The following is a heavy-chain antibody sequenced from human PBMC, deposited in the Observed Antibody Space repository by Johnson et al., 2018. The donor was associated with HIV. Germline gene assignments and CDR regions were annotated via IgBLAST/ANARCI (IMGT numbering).Heavy chain of an antibody. J-gene: IGHJ3*02. D-gene: IGHD3-22*01. CDR2: ISYDGSNK. V-gene: IGHV3-30-3*01. CDR3: ARVVYDSSGYDWVDAFDI. Sequence: QVQLLESGGGVVQPGRSLRLSCAASGFTFSSYSMHWVRQAPGKGLEWVAVISYDGSNKYYADSVKGRFTISRDNSKNTLYLQMNSRRAEDTAMYYCARVVYDSSGYDWVDAFDIWGQGTMVTVSS. CDR1: GFTFSSYS.